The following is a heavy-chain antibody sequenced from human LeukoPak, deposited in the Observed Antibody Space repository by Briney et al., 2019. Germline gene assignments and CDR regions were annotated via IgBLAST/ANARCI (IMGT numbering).Heavy chain of an antibody. V-gene: IGHV4-39*01. CDR2: INYSGTT. Sequence: SETLSLTCTVSGGSISSSSYYWGWIRQPPGKGLEWIGSINYSGTTYYNPSLKSRVTISVDTSKNQFSLKLSSVTAEDTAVYYCAKSSYYYDSSGYKRYYFDYWGQGTLVTVSS. D-gene: IGHD3-22*01. CDR1: GGSISSSSYY. CDR3: AKSSYYYDSSGYKRYYFDY. J-gene: IGHJ4*02.